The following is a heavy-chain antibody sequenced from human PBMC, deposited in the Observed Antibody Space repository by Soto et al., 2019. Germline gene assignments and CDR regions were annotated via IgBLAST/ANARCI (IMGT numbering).Heavy chain of an antibody. CDR2: ISWDGGST. CDR1: GFTFDDYT. CDR3: AKDMVVGGWSNFDY. V-gene: IGHV3-43*01. Sequence: PGGSLRLSCAASGFTFDDYTMHWVRQAPGKGLEWVSLISWDGGSTYYADSVKGRFTISRDNSKNSLYLQMNSLRTEDTALYYCAKDMVVGGWSNFDYWGQGTLVTVSS. J-gene: IGHJ4*02. D-gene: IGHD6-19*01.